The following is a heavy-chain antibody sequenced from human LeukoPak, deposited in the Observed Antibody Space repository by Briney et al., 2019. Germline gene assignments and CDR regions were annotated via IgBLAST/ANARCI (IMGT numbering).Heavy chain of an antibody. Sequence: AGGSLRLSCSASGFTFSSYTMHWVRQARGKGLEYVSAISPNGGSTYYGDSVKGRFTISRDNSKKTLYLQMSSLRAEDTAVYYCVKTIAVAGNFDYWGQGTLVTVS. D-gene: IGHD6-13*01. CDR1: GFTFSSYT. CDR2: ISPNGGST. V-gene: IGHV3-64D*09. J-gene: IGHJ4*02. CDR3: VKTIAVAGNFDY.